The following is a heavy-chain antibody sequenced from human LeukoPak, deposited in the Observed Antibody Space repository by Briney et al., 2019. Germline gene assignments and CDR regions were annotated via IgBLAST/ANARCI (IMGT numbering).Heavy chain of an antibody. Sequence: GGSLRLSCAASGFTFSSYPMSWVRQAPGEGLELKGLDWVSAISGSGDGTYYADSVKGRFTISRDNSKNTLFLQMNSLSPEDTALYYCAKYAFGGAPVYDSWGQGTLVTVSS. CDR2: ISGSGDGT. J-gene: IGHJ5*01. CDR3: AKYAFGGAPVYDS. V-gene: IGHV3-23*01. CDR1: GFTFSSYP. D-gene: IGHD2/OR15-2a*01.